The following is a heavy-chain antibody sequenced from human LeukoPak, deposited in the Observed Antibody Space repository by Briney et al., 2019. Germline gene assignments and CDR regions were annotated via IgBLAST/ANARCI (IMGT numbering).Heavy chain of an antibody. CDR1: GGTFSTYA. Sequence: SVKVSCKASGGTFSTYAISWVRQAPGQGLEWMGGIIPMFGTANSAQKFQGRVTITTDESTSTAYMELSSLRSEDTAVYYCARAQGTPRGGYPFDYWGQGTLVTVSS. J-gene: IGHJ4*02. V-gene: IGHV1-69*05. CDR2: IIPMFGTA. CDR3: ARAQGTPRGGYPFDY. D-gene: IGHD1-14*01.